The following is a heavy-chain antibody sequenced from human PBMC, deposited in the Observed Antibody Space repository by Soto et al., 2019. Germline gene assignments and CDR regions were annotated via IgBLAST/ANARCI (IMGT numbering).Heavy chain of an antibody. CDR1: GGSINSYC. D-gene: IGHD3-3*01. CDR2: IFDSGNA. J-gene: IGHJ5*02. Sequence: SETLSLTCTVSGGSINSYCWSWIRQPPGKGLEWIAYIFDSGNANYNPSLKSRVTISVDTSKNQFSLKLTSVTAADTAVYYCARRRESDYDFWSGYYFAQGWFDPWGQGTLVTVSS. CDR3: ARRRESDYDFWSGYYFAQGWFDP. V-gene: IGHV4-59*08.